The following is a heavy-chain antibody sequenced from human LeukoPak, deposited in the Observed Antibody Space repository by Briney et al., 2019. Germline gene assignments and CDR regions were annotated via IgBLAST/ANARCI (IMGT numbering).Heavy chain of an antibody. V-gene: IGHV4-34*01. J-gene: IGHJ6*04. CDR3: ARVASSSWYFGYYYYYGMDV. CDR2: INHSGST. Sequence: PSETLSLTCAVYGGSFSGYYWSWIRQPPGKGLEWFGEINHSGSTNYNPSLKSRVTISVDTSKNQFSLKLSSVTAADTAVYYCARVASSSWYFGYYYYYGMDVWGKGTTVTVSS. D-gene: IGHD6-13*01. CDR1: GGSFSGYY.